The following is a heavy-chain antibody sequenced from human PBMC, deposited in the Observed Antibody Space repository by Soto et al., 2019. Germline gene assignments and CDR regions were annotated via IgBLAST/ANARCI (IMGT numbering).Heavy chain of an antibody. CDR2: ISWNSGSI. Sequence: EVQLVESGGGLVQPGRSLRLSCAASGFTFDDYAMHWVRQAPGKGLEWVSGISWNSGSIGYADSVKGRFTISRDNAKNSLYLQMNSLRAEDTALYYCARTPPNVLRFLEWLFPSDYWGQGTLVTVSS. V-gene: IGHV3-9*01. D-gene: IGHD3-3*01. J-gene: IGHJ4*02. CDR1: GFTFDDYA. CDR3: ARTPPNVLRFLEWLFPSDY.